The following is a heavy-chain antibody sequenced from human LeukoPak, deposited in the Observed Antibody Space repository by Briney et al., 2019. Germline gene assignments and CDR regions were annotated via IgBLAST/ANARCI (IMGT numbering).Heavy chain of an antibody. J-gene: IGHJ3*02. CDR1: GGSISSGGYS. CDR3: ARVLRRAFDI. CDR2: IYHSGST. V-gene: IGHV4-30-2*01. Sequence: PSQTLSLTYAVSGGSISSGGYSWSWIRHPPGKGLEWIGYIYHSGSTYYNPSLKSRVTISVDRSKNQFSLKLSSVTAADTAVYYCARVLRRAFDIWGQGTMVTVSS.